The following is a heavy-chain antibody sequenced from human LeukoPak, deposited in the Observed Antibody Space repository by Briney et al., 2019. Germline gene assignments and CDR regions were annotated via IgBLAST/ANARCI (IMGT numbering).Heavy chain of an antibody. J-gene: IGHJ5*02. D-gene: IGHD6-13*01. V-gene: IGHV4-59*01. Sequence: SETLSLTCAVYGGSFSGYYWSWIRQSPGKGLEWIGHIYYSGNANYNPSLKSRATISVDTSKSQFSLRLSSVTAADTALYYCASTPGVAATGTLWWFDPWGQGTLVTVSS. CDR2: IYYSGNA. CDR3: ASTPGVAATGTLWWFDP. CDR1: GGSFSGYY.